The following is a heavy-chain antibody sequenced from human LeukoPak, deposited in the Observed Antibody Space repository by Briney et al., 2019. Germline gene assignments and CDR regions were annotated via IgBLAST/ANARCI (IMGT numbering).Heavy chain of an antibody. Sequence: ASVKVSCKASGYTFTGYYMHWVRQAPGQGLEWMGWIYPNSGGTNYAQKLQGRVTVTRDTSISTAYMELSRLTSDDTAVYYCTISTVTTVTVRDYWGQGTLVTVSS. D-gene: IGHD4-17*01. J-gene: IGHJ4*02. CDR3: TISTVTTVTVRDY. CDR2: IYPNSGGT. CDR1: GYTFTGYY. V-gene: IGHV1-2*02.